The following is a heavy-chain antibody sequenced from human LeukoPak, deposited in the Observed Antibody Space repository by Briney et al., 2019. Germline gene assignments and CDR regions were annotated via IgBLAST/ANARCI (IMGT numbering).Heavy chain of an antibody. Sequence: SETLSLTCTVSGGSISSYYWSWIRQPPGKGLEWIGYVHYSGSTNYNPSLKSRVTISVDTSKNQFSLKLSSVTAADTAVCYCARGYYGSGIYWGYGIDVWGQGTTVTVPS. CDR1: GGSISSYY. D-gene: IGHD3-10*01. J-gene: IGHJ6*02. V-gene: IGHV4-59*01. CDR2: VHYSGST. CDR3: ARGYYGSGIYWGYGIDV.